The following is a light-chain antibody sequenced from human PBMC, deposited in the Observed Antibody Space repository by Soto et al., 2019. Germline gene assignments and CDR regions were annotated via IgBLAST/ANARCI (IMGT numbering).Light chain of an antibody. Sequence: EIAISQSPTTLSESPWSRSTLSCRASQSVGSKLAWYQQKPGQAPRLLIYGASTRPSGIPARFSGSGSGTDFSLTISGLQPEDFAVYYCMQPSNCPLTFGGGTKVDIK. CDR3: MQPSNCPLT. J-gene: IGKJ4*01. V-gene: IGKV3-15*01. CDR1: QSVGSK. CDR2: GAS.